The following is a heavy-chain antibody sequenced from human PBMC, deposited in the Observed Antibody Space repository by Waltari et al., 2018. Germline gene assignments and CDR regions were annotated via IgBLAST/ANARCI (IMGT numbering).Heavy chain of an antibody. J-gene: IGHJ4*02. CDR3: AKVGMGVVVLRFDY. Sequence: QVQLVESGGGVVQPGGSLRLSCAASGFTFSSYGMHWVRQAPGKGLEWVAFIRYDGSNKYYADSVKGRFTISRDNSKNTLYLQMNSLRAEDTAVYYCAKVGMGVVVLRFDYWGQGTLVTVSS. D-gene: IGHD2-2*01. V-gene: IGHV3-30*02. CDR1: GFTFSSYG. CDR2: IRYDGSNK.